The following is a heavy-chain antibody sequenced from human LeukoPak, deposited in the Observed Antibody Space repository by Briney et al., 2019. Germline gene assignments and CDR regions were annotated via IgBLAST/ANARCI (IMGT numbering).Heavy chain of an antibody. D-gene: IGHD3-22*01. CDR1: GFTFSSYT. V-gene: IGHV3-48*02. J-gene: IGHJ4*02. CDR2: ISSSSSTI. CDR3: APRGVVVNY. Sequence: GGSLRLSCAASGFTFSSYTMNWVRQAPGKGLEWVSYISSSSSTIYYADSVKGRFTISRDNAKNPLYLQMDSLRDEDTAVYYCAPRGVVVNYWGQGTLVTVSS.